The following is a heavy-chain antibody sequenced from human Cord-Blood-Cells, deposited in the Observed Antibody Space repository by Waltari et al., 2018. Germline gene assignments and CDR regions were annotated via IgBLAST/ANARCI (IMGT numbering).Heavy chain of an antibody. D-gene: IGHD2-15*01. Sequence: QVQLQESGPGLVKPSQTLSLPCTVSGGPISSGGSYWICIRQHPGKGLEWIGYIYYSGSTYYYPSLKSRVTISVDTSKNQFSLKLSSVTAADTAVYYCARSGGGQGFYWGQGTLVTVSS. CDR1: GGPISSGGSY. CDR2: IYYSGST. J-gene: IGHJ4*02. V-gene: IGHV4-31*03. CDR3: ARSGGGQGFY.